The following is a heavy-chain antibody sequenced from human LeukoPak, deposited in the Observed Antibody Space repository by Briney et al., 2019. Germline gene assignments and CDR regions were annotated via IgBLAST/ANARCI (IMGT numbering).Heavy chain of an antibody. D-gene: IGHD5-18*01. J-gene: IGHJ4*02. CDR2: IYSDGRI. CDR3: ARESGYSYGLAGFFDY. CDR1: GFTVSSNY. Sequence: GGSLRLSCAASGFTVSSNYMSWVRQAAGKGLEWVSVIYSDGRIHSADSVKGRFTISRDDPKNTLSLQMNSLRAEDTAVYYCARESGYSYGLAGFFDYWGQGTLVTVSS. V-gene: IGHV3-53*01.